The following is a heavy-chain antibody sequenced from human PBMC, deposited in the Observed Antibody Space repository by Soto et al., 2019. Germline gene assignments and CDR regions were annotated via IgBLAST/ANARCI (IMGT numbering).Heavy chain of an antibody. CDR3: ANLGY. V-gene: IGHV3-30*18. J-gene: IGHJ4*02. Sequence: QVQLVESGGGVVQPGRSLRLSCAASGFTFSSYGMHWVRQAPGKGLEWVAVISYDGSNKYYADSVKGRFTISRDNSKNTLYLQMNSLRAEYTAVYYCANLGYWGQGTLVTVSS. CDR2: ISYDGSNK. CDR1: GFTFSSYG.